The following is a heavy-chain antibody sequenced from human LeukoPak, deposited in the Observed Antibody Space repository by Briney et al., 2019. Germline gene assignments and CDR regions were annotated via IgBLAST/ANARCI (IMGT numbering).Heavy chain of an antibody. J-gene: IGHJ4*02. V-gene: IGHV3-11*01. CDR2: ISSSGSTI. CDR3: ARAVYSSGWFPYYFDY. D-gene: IGHD6-19*01. Sequence: GGSLRLSCAASGFTFSDYYMSWIRQAPGKGLEWVSYISSSGSTIYYADSVKGRFTISRDNAKNSLYLQMNSLRAEDTAVYYCARAVYSSGWFPYYFDYWGQGTLVTVSS. CDR1: GFTFSDYY.